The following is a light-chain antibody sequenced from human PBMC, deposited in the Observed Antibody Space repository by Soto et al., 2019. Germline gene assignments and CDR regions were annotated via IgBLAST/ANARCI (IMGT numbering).Light chain of an antibody. Sequence: ILTQSPATLSLSPGERATLSCRASRSISDSYLFWYQQKPGQAPRLLIYGTSIRATGVSDRFSGSGSGTDFTLTISRLEPEDVAVYYCQHYGSSPLFTFGPGTKVDIK. J-gene: IGKJ3*01. V-gene: IGKV3-20*01. CDR3: QHYGSSPLFT. CDR1: RSISDSY. CDR2: GTS.